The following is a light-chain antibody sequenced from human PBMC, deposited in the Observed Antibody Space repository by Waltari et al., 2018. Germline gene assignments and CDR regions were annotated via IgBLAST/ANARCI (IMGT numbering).Light chain of an antibody. Sequence: QSALTQPASVSGSPGQPITISCPGTSSDVGGYNYLSWYQQHPGKAPKLMIYDVSKRPSGVSNRFSGSKSGNTASLTISGLQAEDEADYYCSSYTSSSTLVFGGGTKLTVL. V-gene: IGLV2-14*01. CDR2: DVS. CDR1: SSDVGGYNY. J-gene: IGLJ2*01. CDR3: SSYTSSSTLV.